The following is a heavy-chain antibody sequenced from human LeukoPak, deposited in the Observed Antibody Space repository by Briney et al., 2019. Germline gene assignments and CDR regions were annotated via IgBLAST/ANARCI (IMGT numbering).Heavy chain of an antibody. CDR1: GFTFTSYA. CDR2: ISGSGGST. CDR3: AKDLPNPGTSRHFQY. J-gene: IGHJ1*01. D-gene: IGHD2-8*01. V-gene: IGHV3-23*01. Sequence: GGPLRLSCAASGFTFTSYAMSWVRQAPGKGLEWVSSISGSGGSTYYADSVKGRFTISRDNSKTTLYLQMNSLRAEDTAVYYCAKDLPNPGTSRHFQYWGQGTLVTVSS.